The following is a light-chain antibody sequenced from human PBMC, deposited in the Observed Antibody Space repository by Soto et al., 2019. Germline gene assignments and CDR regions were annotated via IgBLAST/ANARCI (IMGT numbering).Light chain of an antibody. CDR2: FEGSGSY. CDR3: ETWDRNTRV. CDR1: SGHSSYI. Sequence: QSALTQSSSASASLGSSVKLTCTLSSGHSSYIIAWHQQQPGKAPRYLMKFEGSGSYNKGSGVPDRFSGSSSGADRYLTISNLQSEDEADYYCETWDRNTRVFGGGTKLTVL. V-gene: IGLV4-60*03. J-gene: IGLJ2*01.